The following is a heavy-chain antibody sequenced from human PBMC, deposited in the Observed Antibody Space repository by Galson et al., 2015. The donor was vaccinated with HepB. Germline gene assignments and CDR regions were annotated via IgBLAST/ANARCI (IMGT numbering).Heavy chain of an antibody. J-gene: IGHJ1*01. D-gene: IGHD6-19*01. CDR2: INHSGST. CDR3: ARAFIAVAATPQYFQH. CDR1: GGSFSGYY. Sequence: SETLSLTCAVYGGSFSGYYWSWIRQPPGKGLEWIGEINHSGSTNYNPSLKSRVTISVDTSKNQFSLKLSSVTAADTAVYYCARAFIAVAATPQYFQHWGQGTLVTVSS. V-gene: IGHV4-34*01.